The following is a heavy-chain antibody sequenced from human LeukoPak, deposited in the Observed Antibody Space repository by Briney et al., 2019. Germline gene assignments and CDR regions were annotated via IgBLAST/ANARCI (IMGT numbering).Heavy chain of an antibody. V-gene: IGHV1-24*01. D-gene: IGHD2-2*01. CDR2: FDPEDGET. Sequence: ASVKVSCKVSGYTLTELSMHWVRQAPGKGLEWMGGFDPEDGETIYAQKFQGRVTMTEDTSTDTAYMELSSLRSEDTAVYCCASGEGCSSNSCTLNYWGQGTLVTVSS. CDR1: GYTLTELS. CDR3: ASGEGCSSNSCTLNY. J-gene: IGHJ4*02.